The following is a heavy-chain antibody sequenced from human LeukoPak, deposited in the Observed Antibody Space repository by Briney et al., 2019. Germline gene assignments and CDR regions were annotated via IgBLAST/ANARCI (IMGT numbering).Heavy chain of an antibody. J-gene: IGHJ4*02. CDR1: GDSVSSNSAA. D-gene: IGHD1-26*01. Sequence: PSQTLSLTCVISGDSVSSNSAAWNWIRQSPSRGLEWLGRTCYRSKWYYDYSVAVKSRVTINPDTSKNQFSLQLSSVTPEDTAVYYCVRDPVGGSTIFDCWGQGTLVTVSS. CDR3: VRDPVGGSTIFDC. V-gene: IGHV6-1*01. CDR2: TCYRSKWYY.